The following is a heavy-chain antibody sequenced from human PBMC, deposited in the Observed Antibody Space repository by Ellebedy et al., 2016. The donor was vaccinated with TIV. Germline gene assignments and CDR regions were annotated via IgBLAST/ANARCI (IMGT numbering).Heavy chain of an antibody. Sequence: PGGSLRLSCAASGFTVSNSDMSWVRQAPGKGLEWVSVIYSGGSTYYADSVKGRFTISRDNSKNTLFVQMNSLRVEDTAVYYCAKFRLYAFDIWGQGTMVTVSS. V-gene: IGHV3-53*01. J-gene: IGHJ3*02. CDR2: IYSGGST. D-gene: IGHD3-3*01. CDR1: GFTVSNSD. CDR3: AKFRLYAFDI.